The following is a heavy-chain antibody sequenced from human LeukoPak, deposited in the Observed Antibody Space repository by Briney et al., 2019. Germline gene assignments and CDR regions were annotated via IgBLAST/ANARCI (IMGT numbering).Heavy chain of an antibody. CDR2: IWYDGSNK. CDR1: GFTFSSYG. CDR3: AREGHVLRFLEWLRLGMDV. Sequence: GGSLRLSCAASGFTFSSYGMHWVRQAPGKGLEWVAVIWYDGSNKYYADSVKGRFTTSRDNSKNTLYLQMNSLRAEDTAVYYCAREGHVLRFLEWLRLGMDVWGQGTTVTVSS. V-gene: IGHV3-33*01. J-gene: IGHJ6*02. D-gene: IGHD3-3*01.